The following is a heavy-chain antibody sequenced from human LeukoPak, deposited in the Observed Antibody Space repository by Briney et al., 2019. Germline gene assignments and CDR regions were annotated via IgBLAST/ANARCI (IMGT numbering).Heavy chain of an antibody. J-gene: IGHJ4*02. CDR2: ISESGGST. CDR1: GFSFSNYA. Sequence: PGGSLRLSCAASGFSFSNYAMNWVRQAPGKGLEWVSGISESGGSTYYADSVKGRFTISRDNSKNTLYLQMKSLRAEDTALYYCAKSSSDRYFDYWGQGTLVTVSS. CDR3: AKSSSDRYFDY. D-gene: IGHD6-19*01. V-gene: IGHV3-23*01.